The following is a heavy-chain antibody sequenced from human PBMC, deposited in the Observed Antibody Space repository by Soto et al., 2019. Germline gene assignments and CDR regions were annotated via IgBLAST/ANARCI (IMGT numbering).Heavy chain of an antibody. CDR2: IYHAGSV. V-gene: IGHV4-38-2*01. CDR1: GYSIASGYY. Sequence: SETLSHTCSVSGYSIASGYYWAWSRQSPGQGLEWIGSIYHAGSVYYNPSLNSRVAVSLDTSKNHFSLKLTSVTAADTAVYVGARTVAYSGMDVCGRGTKVTVSS. J-gene: IGHJ6*04. CDR3: ARTVAYSGMDV.